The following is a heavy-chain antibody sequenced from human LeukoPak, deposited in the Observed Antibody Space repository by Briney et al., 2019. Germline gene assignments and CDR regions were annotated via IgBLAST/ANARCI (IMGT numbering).Heavy chain of an antibody. CDR2: IYYSGST. J-gene: IGHJ4*02. V-gene: IGHV4-59*01. Sequence: SETLSLTCTVSGSSISSYYWSWIRQTPGKGLEWIGYIYYSGSTNYNPSLKSRVTISVDTSKNQFSLKLSSVTAADTAVYYCARDDHSGYDSNFDYWGQGTLVTVSS. CDR3: ARDDHSGYDSNFDY. D-gene: IGHD5-12*01. CDR1: GSSISSYY.